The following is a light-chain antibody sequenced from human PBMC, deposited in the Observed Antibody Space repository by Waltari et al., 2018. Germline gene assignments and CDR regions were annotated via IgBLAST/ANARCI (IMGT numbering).Light chain of an antibody. J-gene: IGKJ1*01. CDR3: QMYYGAPWA. Sequence: DIEMTQSPSSLSASVGDRVSITCRATHDISTSLVWYQQRPGKVPKVLIYGASTLHSGVPSRFSGSGSGTDFTLTISSLQPEDVGTYYCQMYYGAPWAFGQGTKVEIK. CDR1: HDISTS. CDR2: GAS. V-gene: IGKV1-27*01.